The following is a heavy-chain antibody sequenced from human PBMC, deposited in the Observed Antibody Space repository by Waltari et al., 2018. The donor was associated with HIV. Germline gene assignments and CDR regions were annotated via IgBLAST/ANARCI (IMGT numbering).Heavy chain of an antibody. CDR3: ARHRAYYDILTSYMLGQIDF. D-gene: IGHD3-9*01. CDR1: GGSISSYSYY. CDR2: IYYSGSS. Sequence: QLQLQESGPGLVKPSETLSLTCTVSGGSISSYSYYWGWIRPPPGKGLEWIGSIYYSGSSYYNPSLKSRVTISADTSKNRFSLKLSSVTAADTAVYYCARHRAYYDILTSYMLGQIDFWGQGTLVTVSS. J-gene: IGHJ4*02. V-gene: IGHV4-39*01.